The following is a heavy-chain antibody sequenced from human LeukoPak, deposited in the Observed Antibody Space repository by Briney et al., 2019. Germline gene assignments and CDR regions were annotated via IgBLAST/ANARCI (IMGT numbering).Heavy chain of an antibody. CDR3: AKARGLYCSSTSCYDCDV. Sequence: ASVRVSCKASGYTFTSYYIHWVRQAPGQGLEWMGWINPNSGGTNYAQKFQGRVTLTRDTSITTAYMELSRLRSDDTAVYYCAKARGLYCSSTSCYDCDVWGKGTTVTVSS. D-gene: IGHD2-2*01. J-gene: IGHJ6*04. V-gene: IGHV1-2*02. CDR1: GYTFTSYY. CDR2: INPNSGGT.